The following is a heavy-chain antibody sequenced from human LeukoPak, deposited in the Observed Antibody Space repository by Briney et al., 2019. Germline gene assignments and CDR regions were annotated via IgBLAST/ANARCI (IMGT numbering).Heavy chain of an antibody. D-gene: IGHD6-6*01. CDR3: EKDVAARHDYYYGMDI. CDR2: INHSGST. V-gene: IGHV4-34*01. Sequence: PSETLSLTCAVYGGSFSGYYWSWIRQPPGKGLEWIGEINHSGSTNYNPSLKSRVTISVDTSKNQFSLKLSSVTAADTAVYYCEKDVAARHDYYYGMDIWGQGTTVTVSS. CDR1: GGSFSGYY. J-gene: IGHJ6*02.